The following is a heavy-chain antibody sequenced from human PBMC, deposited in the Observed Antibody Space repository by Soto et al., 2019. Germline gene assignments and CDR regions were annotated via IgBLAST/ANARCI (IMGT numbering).Heavy chain of an antibody. CDR3: ARDERRDGYNLDY. V-gene: IGHV1-69*01. Sequence: KVSCKASGGTFSSYAISWVRQAPGQGLEWMGGIIPIFGTANYAQKFQGRVTITADESTSTAYMELSSLRSEDTAVYYCARDERRDGYNLDYWGQGTPVTVSS. CDR1: GGTFSSYA. D-gene: IGHD5-12*01. CDR2: IIPIFGTA. J-gene: IGHJ4*02.